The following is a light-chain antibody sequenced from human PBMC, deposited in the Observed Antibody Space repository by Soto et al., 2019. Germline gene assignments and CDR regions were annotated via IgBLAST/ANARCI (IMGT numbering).Light chain of an antibody. CDR3: QQYTDWPLT. CDR1: QSVSSNY. Sequence: EIVLSQSPGTLSLSPGERATLSCRASQSVSSNYLAWYQQKPGQAPRFLIYGASSRATGIPDRFSGSGSGTDFTLTISRLEPEDFTVYYCQQYTDWPLTFGGGTKVDIK. CDR2: GAS. V-gene: IGKV3-20*01. J-gene: IGKJ4*02.